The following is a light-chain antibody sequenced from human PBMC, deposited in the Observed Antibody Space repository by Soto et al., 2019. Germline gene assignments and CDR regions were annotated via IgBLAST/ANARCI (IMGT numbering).Light chain of an antibody. J-gene: IGKJ1*01. CDR1: QTISSW. V-gene: IGKV1-5*03. Sequence: DIQMTQSPSTLSGSVGDRVTITCRASQTISSWLAWYQQKPGKAPKLLIYEASTLKSGVPSRFSGSGSGTEFTLTISSLQPDDFATYYCQHYNCYSEAFGQGTKVELK. CDR2: EAS. CDR3: QHYNCYSEA.